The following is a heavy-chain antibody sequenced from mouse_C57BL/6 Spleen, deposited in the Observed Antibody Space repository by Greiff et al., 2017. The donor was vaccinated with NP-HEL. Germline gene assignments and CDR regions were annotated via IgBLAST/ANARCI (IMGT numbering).Heavy chain of an antibody. J-gene: IGHJ4*01. CDR3: ARTDYYSNSPYYDAMDY. V-gene: IGHV1-50*01. Sequence: QVQLQQPGAELVKPGASVKLSCKASGYTFTSYWMQWVKQRPGQGLEWIGEIDPSDSYTNYNQKFKGKATLTVDTSSSTAYMQLSSLTSEDSAVYYCARTDYYSNSPYYDAMDYWGQGTSVTVSS. CDR1: GYTFTSYW. CDR2: IDPSDSYT. D-gene: IGHD2-5*01.